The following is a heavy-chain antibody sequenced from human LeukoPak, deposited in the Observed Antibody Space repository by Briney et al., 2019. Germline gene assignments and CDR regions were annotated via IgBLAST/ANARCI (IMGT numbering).Heavy chain of an antibody. J-gene: IGHJ4*02. D-gene: IGHD3-22*01. CDR1: GFTFSRFA. V-gene: IGHV3-23*01. Sequence: GGSLRLPCSASGFTFSRFAMRWVRHLPGKGLEWVSSISGSGHKTYYGDSVKGRFSVSRDNAKNILYLQMDSLRADDSALYYCAKDANYYDSSGYLIPFDYWGQGTLVTVSS. CDR3: AKDANYYDSSGYLIPFDY. CDR2: ISGSGHKT.